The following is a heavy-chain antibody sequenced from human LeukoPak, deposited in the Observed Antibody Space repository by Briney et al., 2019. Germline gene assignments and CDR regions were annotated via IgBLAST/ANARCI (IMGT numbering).Heavy chain of an antibody. D-gene: IGHD3-10*01. CDR2: IWYDGSNK. V-gene: IGHV3-33*06. Sequence: GRSLRLSCAASGFTFSTYGMHWVRQAPGKGLEWVALIWYDGSNKKYADSVKGRFTISRDNSKNTPYLQMNSLRAEDTAVYYRAKLPYGSGSYEFDYWGQGTLVTVSS. J-gene: IGHJ4*02. CDR1: GFTFSTYG. CDR3: AKLPYGSGSYEFDY.